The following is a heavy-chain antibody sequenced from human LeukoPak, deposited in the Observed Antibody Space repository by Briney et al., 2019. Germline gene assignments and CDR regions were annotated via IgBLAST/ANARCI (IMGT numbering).Heavy chain of an antibody. D-gene: IGHD6-19*01. Sequence: PSETLSLTCTVSGDSISSSYYWGWIRQPPGKGLEWIGSIYHSGITYYNPSLKSRVTISADTSKNQFSLKLSSVTAADTAVYYCAGATVAGKEKPYYYYYYYMDVWGKGTTVTVSS. V-gene: IGHV4-38-2*02. J-gene: IGHJ6*03. CDR3: AGATVAGKEKPYYYYYYYMDV. CDR2: IYHSGIT. CDR1: GDSISSSYY.